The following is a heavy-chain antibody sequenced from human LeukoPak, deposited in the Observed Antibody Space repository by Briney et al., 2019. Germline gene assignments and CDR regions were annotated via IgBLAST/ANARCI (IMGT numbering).Heavy chain of an antibody. Sequence: SETLSLTCTVSGGSISSYYWSWIRQPPGKGLEWIGYIYYSGSTNYNPSLKSRVTISVDTSKNQFSLKLSSVTAADTAVYHCASCSTSWNYYYMDVWGKGTTVTVSS. CDR1: GGSISSYY. V-gene: IGHV4-59*01. CDR3: ASCSTSWNYYYMDV. CDR2: IYYSGST. D-gene: IGHD2-2*01. J-gene: IGHJ6*03.